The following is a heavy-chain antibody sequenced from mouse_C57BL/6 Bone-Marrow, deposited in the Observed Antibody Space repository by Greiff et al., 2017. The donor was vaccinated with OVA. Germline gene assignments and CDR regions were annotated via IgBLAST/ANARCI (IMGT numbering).Heavy chain of an antibody. J-gene: IGHJ2*01. CDR2: IYPGSGNT. Sequence: QVQLQQSGAELVRPGASVKLSCKASGYTFTDYYINWVKQRPGQGLEWIARIYPGSGNTYYNEKFKGKATLTAEKSSSTAYMQLSSLTSEDSAVYFCAIYYGSSYDYWGQGTTLTVSS. CDR1: GYTFTDYY. CDR3: AIYYGSSYDY. D-gene: IGHD1-1*01. V-gene: IGHV1-76*01.